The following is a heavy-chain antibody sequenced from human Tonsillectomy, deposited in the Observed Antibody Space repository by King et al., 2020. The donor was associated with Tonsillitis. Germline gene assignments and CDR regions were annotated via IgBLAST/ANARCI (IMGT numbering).Heavy chain of an antibody. Sequence: VQLVESGGGLVQPGRSLTLSCIASGFIFGDYAMSWFRQAPGKGLEWVGFIRSKGFGGTAEYAASVKGRFTISRDDSKRIAYLQMNSLKPEDTAVYFCTRVRYSTGWYRVGGPHYFDYWGQGALVSVSS. J-gene: IGHJ4*02. CDR3: TRVRYSTGWYRVGGPHYFDY. CDR1: GFIFGDYA. V-gene: IGHV3-49*03. CDR2: IRSKGFGGTA. D-gene: IGHD6-19*01.